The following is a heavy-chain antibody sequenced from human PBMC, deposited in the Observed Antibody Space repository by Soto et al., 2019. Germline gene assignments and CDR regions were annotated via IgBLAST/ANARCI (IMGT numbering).Heavy chain of an antibody. CDR1: GFSFSSYA. Sequence: EVQLLESGGGLVQPGGSLRLSCVASGFSFSSYAMVWVRQALGKGLEWVSVISARGGSSYFADTVKGRFTISRDNSKNLLSLEMNSLRAEDTAIYFCAKGSIEYSASVDNWGQGTLVLVSS. CDR2: ISARGGSS. D-gene: IGHD5-12*01. J-gene: IGHJ4*02. CDR3: AKGSIEYSASVDN. V-gene: IGHV3-23*01.